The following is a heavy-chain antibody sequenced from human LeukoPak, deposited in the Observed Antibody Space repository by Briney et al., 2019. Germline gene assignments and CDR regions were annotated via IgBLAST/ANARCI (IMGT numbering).Heavy chain of an antibody. V-gene: IGHV1-46*03. J-gene: IGHJ5*02. D-gene: IGHD6-13*01. CDR1: GYTFTSYG. Sequence: ASVKVSCKASGYTFTSYGISWVRQAPGQGLEWMGLINPSDGSTSYAQSFKDRFTMTRDMSTSTVYMDLSSLRSEDTAVHYCARLRTPGLAAVGPFDPWGQGTLVTVSS. CDR2: INPSDGST. CDR3: ARLRTPGLAAVGPFDP.